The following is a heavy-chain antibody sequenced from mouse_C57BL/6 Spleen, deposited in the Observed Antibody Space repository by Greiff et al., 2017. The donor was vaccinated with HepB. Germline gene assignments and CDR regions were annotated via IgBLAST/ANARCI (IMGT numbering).Heavy chain of an antibody. D-gene: IGHD2-3*01. V-gene: IGHV2-2*01. CDR2: IWSGGST. CDR1: GFSFTSYG. Sequence: VQLKESGPGLVQPSQSLSITCTVSGFSFTSYGVHWVRQSPGKGLEWLGVIWSGGSTDYNAAFISRLSISKDNSKSQVFFKMNSLQADDTAIYYCARNTHDGYYAWFAYWGQGTLVTVSA. J-gene: IGHJ3*01. CDR3: ARNTHDGYYAWFAY.